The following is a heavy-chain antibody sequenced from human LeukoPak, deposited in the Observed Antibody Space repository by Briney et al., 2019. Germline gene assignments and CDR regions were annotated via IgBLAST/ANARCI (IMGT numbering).Heavy chain of an antibody. V-gene: IGHV7-4-1*02. D-gene: IGHD2-2*01. CDR2: INTNTGNR. J-gene: IGHJ5*02. CDR1: AYTCTSYA. Sequence: ASVKVSGKASAYTCTSYAMNWVRQAPGQGLEWMGWINTNTGNRTYAQGFTGRFVFSLDTSVSTAYLQISSLKAEDTAVYYCARDPQYQLVYWGGSNWFDPWGQGTLVTVSS. CDR3: ARDPQYQLVYWGGSNWFDP.